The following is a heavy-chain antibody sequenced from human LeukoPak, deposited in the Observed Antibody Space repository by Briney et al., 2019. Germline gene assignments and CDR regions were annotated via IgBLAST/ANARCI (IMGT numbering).Heavy chain of an antibody. Sequence: GGSLRLSCAASGFTVSRNYMSWVRQAPGKGLEWVSVLYSGGSTNYADSVKGRFTISRDSSKNTLYLQMNSLRAEDTAVYYCARDVGQGYFDYWGQGTLVTVSS. CDR2: LYSGGST. D-gene: IGHD2-15*01. V-gene: IGHV3-53*01. J-gene: IGHJ4*02. CDR3: ARDVGQGYFDY. CDR1: GFTVSRNY.